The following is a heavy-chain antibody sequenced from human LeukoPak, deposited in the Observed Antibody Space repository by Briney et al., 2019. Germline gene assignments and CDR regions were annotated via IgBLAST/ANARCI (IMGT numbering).Heavy chain of an antibody. D-gene: IGHD5-12*01. J-gene: IGHJ6*03. Sequence: ASVKVSCKASGYTFTSYDTNLVRQATGQGLEWMGWMNPNSGNTGYAQKFQGRVTMTRNTSISTAYMELSSLRSEDTALYYCARAPREYSGYDGKYYYYYSMDVWGKGTRVPVSS. CDR2: MNPNSGNT. CDR3: ARAPREYSGYDGKYYYYYSMDV. CDR1: GYTFTSYD. V-gene: IGHV1-8*02.